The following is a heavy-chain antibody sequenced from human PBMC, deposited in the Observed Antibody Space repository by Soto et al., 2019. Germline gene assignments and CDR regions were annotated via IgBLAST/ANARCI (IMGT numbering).Heavy chain of an antibody. CDR1: GFRFSTYN. D-gene: IGHD2-15*01. Sequence: SLSCAASGFRFSTYNMDWVRQAPGKGPEWIAHISTTSFTIYYADSVKGRFTISRDNDRNSLYLEMNSLRDEDTAVYYCARDRCYDGTCYSASDSWGQGTLVTVSS. CDR2: ISTTSFTI. V-gene: IGHV3-48*02. J-gene: IGHJ5*01. CDR3: ARDRCYDGTCYSASDS.